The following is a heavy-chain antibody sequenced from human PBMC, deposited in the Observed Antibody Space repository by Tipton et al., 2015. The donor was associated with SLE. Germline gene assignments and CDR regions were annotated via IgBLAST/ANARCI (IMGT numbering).Heavy chain of an antibody. V-gene: IGHV4-4*07. J-gene: IGHJ6*02. CDR1: GGSISSYY. CDR3: ARDWRDGSGMGPRYYYGMDV. Sequence: TLSLTCTVSGGSISSYYWSWIRQPAGKGLEWIGRIYTSGSTNYNPSLKSRFTMSVDTSKNQFSLKLSSVTAADTAVYYCARDWRDGSGMGPRYYYGMDVWGQGTTVTVSS. D-gene: IGHD3-10*01. CDR2: IYTSGST.